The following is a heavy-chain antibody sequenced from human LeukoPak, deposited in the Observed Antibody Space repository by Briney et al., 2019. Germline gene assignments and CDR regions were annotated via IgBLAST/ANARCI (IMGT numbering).Heavy chain of an antibody. J-gene: IGHJ4*02. D-gene: IGHD3-22*01. V-gene: IGHV3-23*01. Sequence: QPGGSLRLSCAASGFTFSSYAMSWVRQAPGKGLEWVSAISGSGGSTYYADSVKGRFTISRDNSKNTLYLKMNRLRAEDTAVYYCAKDRRRHYYDSSGPYWGQGTLVTVSS. CDR2: ISGSGGST. CDR1: GFTFSSYA. CDR3: AKDRRRHYYDSSGPY.